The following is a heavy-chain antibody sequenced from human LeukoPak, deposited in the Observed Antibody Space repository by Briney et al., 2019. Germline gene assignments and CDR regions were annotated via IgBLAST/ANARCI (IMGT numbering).Heavy chain of an antibody. CDR2: ISYIGST. CDR1: TDSFSSHY. CDR3: ARDVVTVTKGFDI. D-gene: IGHD4-17*01. V-gene: IGHV4-59*11. Sequence: SETLSLTCAVSTDSFSSHYWTWIRQPPGKGLEWIGYISYIGSTNYNPSLKSRVTITIDTSKNQFSLRLSSVTAADTAVYYCARDVVTVTKGFDIWGQGTMVSVSS. J-gene: IGHJ3*02.